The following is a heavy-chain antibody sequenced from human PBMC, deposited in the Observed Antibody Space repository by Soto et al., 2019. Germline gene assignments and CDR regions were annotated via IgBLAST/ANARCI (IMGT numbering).Heavy chain of an antibody. V-gene: IGHV1-2*02. Sequence: ASVKVYCKASGYTITGYYMHWVRQAPGQGLEWMGWINPNSGGTNYAQKFQGRVTMTRDTSISTAYMELSRLRSDDTAVYYCASPPGYGDSLYGMDVWGQGTTVTVFS. CDR3: ASPPGYGDSLYGMDV. CDR2: INPNSGGT. D-gene: IGHD4-17*01. CDR1: GYTITGYY. J-gene: IGHJ6*02.